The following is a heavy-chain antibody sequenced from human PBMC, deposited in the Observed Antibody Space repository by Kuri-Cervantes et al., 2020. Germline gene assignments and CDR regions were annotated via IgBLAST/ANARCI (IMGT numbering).Heavy chain of an antibody. V-gene: IGHV1-2*02. CDR2: INPNSGGT. D-gene: IGHD3-3*01. CDR3: ATVNYDFWSGMYY. J-gene: IGHJ4*02. Sequence: ASVKVSCKASGYTFTGYYMHWVRQAPGQGLEWMGWINPNSGGTNYAQKIQGRVTMTRDTSISTAYMELSRLRSEDTAVYYCATVNYDFWSGMYYWGQGTLVTVSS. CDR1: GYTFTGYY.